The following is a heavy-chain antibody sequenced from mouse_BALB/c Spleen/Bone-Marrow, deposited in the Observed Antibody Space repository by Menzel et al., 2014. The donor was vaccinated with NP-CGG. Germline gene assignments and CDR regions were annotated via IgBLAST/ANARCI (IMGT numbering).Heavy chain of an antibody. J-gene: IGHJ1*01. Sequence: VQLQESGPELVRPGVSVKISCKGSGYTFTDYAMHWVKQSHAKSLEWIGIISTYYGDASYNQKFKGKATMTVDKSSSTAYMELARLTSEDSAIYYCAREAGPWYFDVWGAGTTVTVSS. CDR3: AREAGPWYFDV. CDR2: ISTYYGDA. V-gene: IGHV1-67*01. CDR1: GYTFTDYA.